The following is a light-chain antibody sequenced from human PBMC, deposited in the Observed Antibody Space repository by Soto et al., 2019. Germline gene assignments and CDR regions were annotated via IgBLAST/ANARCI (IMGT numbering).Light chain of an antibody. Sequence: EIVMTHSPATLSVSPGEGATLSCRASQSIRDNLAWYQQKPGQAPRLLIYGASTRATGIPARFSGSGSGTEFTLTINSLQSEDFALYFCQQSNNWPYTFGQGTKLEIK. CDR3: QQSNNWPYT. CDR2: GAS. CDR1: QSIRDN. V-gene: IGKV3-15*01. J-gene: IGKJ2*01.